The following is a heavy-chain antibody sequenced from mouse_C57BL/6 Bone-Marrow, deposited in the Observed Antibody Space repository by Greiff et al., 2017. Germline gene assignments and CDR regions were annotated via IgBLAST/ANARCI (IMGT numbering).Heavy chain of an antibody. D-gene: IGHD1-1*01. CDR1: GYSITSGYY. V-gene: IGHV3-6*01. CDR3: AGYGSTAWFAY. CDR2: ISYDGSN. J-gene: IGHJ3*01. Sequence: DVQLVESGPGLVKPSQSLSLTCSVTGYSITSGYYWNWIRQFPGNKLEWMGYISYDGSNNYNPSLKNRISITRDTSKNQFFLKLNSVTTEDTATYYCAGYGSTAWFAYWGQGTLVTVSA.